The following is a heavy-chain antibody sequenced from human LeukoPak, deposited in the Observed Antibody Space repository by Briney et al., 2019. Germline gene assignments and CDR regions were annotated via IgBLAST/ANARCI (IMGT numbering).Heavy chain of an antibody. V-gene: IGHV4-34*01. CDR1: GGSFSGYY. Sequence: IPSENLSFTGAVYGGSFSGYYWSWIRQPPGQGLEWIGEINNSGSTNYNPFLRSRVTITVDTSKNQFSLTLSSVTAADTAEYFCTRGSYLYDSSGAFDSWSQGTMVTVSS. CDR3: TRGSYLYDSSGAFDS. CDR2: INNSGST. J-gene: IGHJ3*02. D-gene: IGHD3-22*01.